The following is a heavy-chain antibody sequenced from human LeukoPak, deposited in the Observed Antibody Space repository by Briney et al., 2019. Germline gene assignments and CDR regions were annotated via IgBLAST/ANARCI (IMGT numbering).Heavy chain of an antibody. J-gene: IGHJ4*02. D-gene: IGHD3-22*01. V-gene: IGHV4-4*02. CDR2: IYHSGST. Sequence: NPSETLSLTCAVSGGSISSSNWWSWVRQPPGKGLEWIGEIYHSGSTNYNPSLKSRVTISVDKSKNQFSLKLSSVIAADTAVYYCARDRGYYDSSGYYPNWGQGTLVTVSS. CDR3: ARDRGYYDSSGYYPN. CDR1: GGSISSSNW.